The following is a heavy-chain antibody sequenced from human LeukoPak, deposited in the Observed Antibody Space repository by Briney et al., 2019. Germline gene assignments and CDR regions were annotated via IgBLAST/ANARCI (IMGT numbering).Heavy chain of an antibody. J-gene: IGHJ5*02. CDR2: ISNDGGGT. CDR1: GFIFNNFG. V-gene: IGHV3-23*01. Sequence: GGSLRLSCAASGFIFNNFGLIWVRQAPGKGLEWVSAISNDGGGTTYADFVKGRFTISRDNSKNTLFLQMNSLRAEDTALHHCAKGGSGYFLDLWGQGTLVTVSS. CDR3: AKGGSGYFLDL. D-gene: IGHD3-22*01.